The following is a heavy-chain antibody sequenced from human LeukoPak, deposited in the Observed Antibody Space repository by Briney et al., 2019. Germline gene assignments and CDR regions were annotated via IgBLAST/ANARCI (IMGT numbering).Heavy chain of an antibody. CDR3: ARGEGYYDSSGSGY. J-gene: IGHJ4*02. CDR1: GGSISSYY. Sequence: PSETLSLTCTVSGGSISSYYWSWIRQPPGKGLEWIGYIYYSGSTNYNPSLKSRVTISVDTSKNQFSLKLSSVTAADTAVYYCARGEGYYDSSGSGYWGQGTLVTVSS. V-gene: IGHV4-59*01. CDR2: IYYSGST. D-gene: IGHD3-22*01.